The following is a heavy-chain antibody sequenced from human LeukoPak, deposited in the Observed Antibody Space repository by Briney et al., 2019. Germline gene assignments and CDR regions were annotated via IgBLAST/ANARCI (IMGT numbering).Heavy chain of an antibody. J-gene: IGHJ4*02. CDR1: GFIVGDTH. CDR2: VYSGITT. D-gene: IGHD3-10*02. CDR3: AKDFRDTSMFADGYFDS. Sequence: GGSLRLSCAGSGFIVGDTHMTWVRQAPGKGLEWVSLVYSGITTHYADSVKGRFSISRDNANNRLYLQMNNLRAEDTAVYYCAKDFRDTSMFADGYFDSWGQGTLVTVSS. V-gene: IGHV3-53*01.